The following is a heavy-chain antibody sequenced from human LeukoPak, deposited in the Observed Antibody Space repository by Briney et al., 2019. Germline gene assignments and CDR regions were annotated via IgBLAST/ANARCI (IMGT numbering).Heavy chain of an antibody. V-gene: IGHV3-23*01. Sequence: PGGSLRLSCAASGFTFSSYAMSWVRQAPGKGLEWVSAISGSGGSTYYADSVKGRFTISRDNARNSLYLQMDSLRAEDTAVYYCARVKWLSAAGTEGNFDYWGQGTLVTVSS. CDR1: GFTFSSYA. CDR2: ISGSGGST. D-gene: IGHD6-13*01. J-gene: IGHJ4*02. CDR3: ARVKWLSAAGTEGNFDY.